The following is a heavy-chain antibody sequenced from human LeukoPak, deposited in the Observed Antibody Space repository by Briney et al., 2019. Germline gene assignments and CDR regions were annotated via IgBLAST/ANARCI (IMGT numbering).Heavy chain of an antibody. CDR3: ARDGIAGDGMDV. CDR2: IGTAGDT. D-gene: IGHD6-13*01. J-gene: IGHJ6*02. CDR1: GFTFSSYD. Sequence: GGSLRLSCAASGFTFSSYDMHWVRQATGKGLEWVSAIGTAGDTYYPGSVKGRFTISRENAKNSLYLQMNSLRAGDTAVYYCARDGIAGDGMDVWGQGTTVTVSS. V-gene: IGHV3-13*01.